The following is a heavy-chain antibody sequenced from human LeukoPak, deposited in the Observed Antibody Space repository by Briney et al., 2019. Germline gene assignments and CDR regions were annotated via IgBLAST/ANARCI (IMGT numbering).Heavy chain of an antibody. Sequence: GGSLRLSCAASGFTFSSYGMHWVRQAPGKGLEWVAFIRYDGSNKYYADSVKGRFTISGDNSKNTLYLQMNSLRAEDTAVCYCAKDGSIGHYDFWSGYPEGYFDYWGQGTLVTVSS. CDR1: GFTFSSYG. CDR2: IRYDGSNK. D-gene: IGHD3-3*01. V-gene: IGHV3-30*02. J-gene: IGHJ4*02. CDR3: AKDGSIGHYDFWSGYPEGYFDY.